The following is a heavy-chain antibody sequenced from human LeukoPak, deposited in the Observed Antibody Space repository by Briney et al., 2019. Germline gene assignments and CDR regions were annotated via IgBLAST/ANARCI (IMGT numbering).Heavy chain of an antibody. D-gene: IGHD6-19*01. CDR1: GGSVSSGCYC. V-gene: IGHV4-61*02. CDR2: IYASGST. Sequence: PSETLSLTCTVYGGSVSSGCYCWSWIRQPAGKGLEWIGRIYASGSTNYTPSHKSRVTISVDTSNHQSSLKLSSVTAAETAVYYCAREVTYSSGWYGLYYYYMDVRGKGTTVTISS. J-gene: IGHJ6*03. CDR3: AREVTYSSGWYGLYYYYMDV.